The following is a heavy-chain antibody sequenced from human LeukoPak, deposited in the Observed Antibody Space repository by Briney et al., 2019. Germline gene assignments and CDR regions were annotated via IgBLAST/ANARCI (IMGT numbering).Heavy chain of an antibody. D-gene: IGHD3-9*01. V-gene: IGHV3-30*02. CDR2: IRYDGSNK. CDR1: GFTFSSYG. CDR3: AKVAYYYDISTGYYTGDNYFNY. Sequence: GGSLRLSCAASGFTFSSYGMHWVRQAPGKGLEWVAFIRYDGSNKYYADSVKGRFTTSRDNAKNSLYLQMNSLRVEDTALYYCAKVAYYYDISTGYYTGDNYFNYWGQGTLVTVSS. J-gene: IGHJ4*02.